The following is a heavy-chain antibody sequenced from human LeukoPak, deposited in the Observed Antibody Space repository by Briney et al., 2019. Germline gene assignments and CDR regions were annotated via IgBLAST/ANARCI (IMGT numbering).Heavy chain of an antibody. V-gene: IGHV4-59*01. CDR1: GGSISSYY. J-gene: IGHJ6*03. Sequence: SETLSLTCTVSGGSISSYYWSWIRQPPGKGLEWIGYIYYSGSTNYNPSLKSRVTISVDTSKNQFSLKLSSVTAADTAVYYCARALWTWELPNYYYYYMDVWGKGTTVTVSS. D-gene: IGHD1-26*01. CDR2: IYYSGST. CDR3: ARALWTWELPNYYYYYMDV.